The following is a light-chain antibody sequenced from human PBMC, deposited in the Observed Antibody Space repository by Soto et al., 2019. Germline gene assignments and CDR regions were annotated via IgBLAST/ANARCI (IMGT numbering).Light chain of an antibody. Sequence: EVVLTQSPVTLSLSPGERATLSCRASQSVSRNLAWYQQKPGQAPRLLIYDASNRATGIPARFSGSGSGTDFTLTISSLEPEDFAVYYCQQRSNWPPLFTFGPGTKVDIK. V-gene: IGKV3-11*01. CDR1: QSVSRN. CDR2: DAS. CDR3: QQRSNWPPLFT. J-gene: IGKJ3*01.